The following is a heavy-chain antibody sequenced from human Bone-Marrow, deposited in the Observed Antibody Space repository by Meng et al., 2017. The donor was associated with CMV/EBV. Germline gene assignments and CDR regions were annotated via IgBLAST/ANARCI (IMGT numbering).Heavy chain of an antibody. J-gene: IGHJ4*02. CDR2: IVVGSGNT. V-gene: IGHV1-58*01. CDR3: ATALTTVTTLFDY. CDR1: GFTFTSSA. D-gene: IGHD4-17*01. Sequence: SVKVSCKASGFTFTSSAVQWVRQARGQRLEWIGWIVVGSGNTNYAQKFQERVTITRDMSTSTAYMELSSLRSEDTAVYYCATALTTVTTLFDYWGQGTLVTGSS.